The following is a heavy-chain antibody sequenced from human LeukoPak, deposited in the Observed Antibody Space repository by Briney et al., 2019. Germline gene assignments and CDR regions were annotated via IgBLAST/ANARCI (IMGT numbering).Heavy chain of an antibody. CDR2: IYYSGST. D-gene: IGHD3-10*01. Sequence: SETLSLTCTVSGGSISSSSYYWGWIRQPPGKGLEWIGSIYYSGSTYYNPSLKSRVTISVDTSKNQFSLKLSSVTAADTAVYYCARGTAPPLWFGGMGYWGQGTLVTVSS. V-gene: IGHV4-39*07. CDR3: ARGTAPPLWFGGMGY. J-gene: IGHJ4*02. CDR1: GGSISSSSYY.